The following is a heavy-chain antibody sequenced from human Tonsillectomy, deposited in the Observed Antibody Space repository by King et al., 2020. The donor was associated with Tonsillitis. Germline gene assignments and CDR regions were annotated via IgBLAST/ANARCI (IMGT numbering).Heavy chain of an antibody. D-gene: IGHD2-15*01. CDR3: ARRGIINYGMDV. Sequence: QLVQSGAEVKKPGSSLKVSCKASGGTFNNYGISWVRQAPGQGLEWMGGIIPIFGATNYAQKFQGRFTITADESTRTAYMELSSLRSDDTAVYYCARRGIINYGMDVWGQGTTVIVSS. V-gene: IGHV1-69*01. J-gene: IGHJ6*02. CDR2: IIPIFGAT. CDR1: GGTFNNYG.